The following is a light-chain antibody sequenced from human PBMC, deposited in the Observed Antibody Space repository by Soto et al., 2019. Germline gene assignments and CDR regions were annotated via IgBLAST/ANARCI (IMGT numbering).Light chain of an antibody. CDR1: SGHNSYA. CDR2: LNSDGSH. V-gene: IGLV4-69*01. J-gene: IGLJ3*02. CDR3: QTWSTDIRV. Sequence: QPVLTQPPSASASLGASVKLTCTLSSGHNSYAIAWHQQQPEKGPRYLMKLNSDGSHSKGDGIPDRFSGSSSGAERYLTIASLQYEDEADYYCQTWSTDIRVFGGGTKVTVL.